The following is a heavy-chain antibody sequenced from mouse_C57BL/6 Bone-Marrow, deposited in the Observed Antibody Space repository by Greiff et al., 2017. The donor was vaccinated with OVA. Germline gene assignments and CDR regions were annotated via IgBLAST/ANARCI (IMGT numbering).Heavy chain of an antibody. Sequence: VQLKQSGTVLARPGASVKMSCKTSGYTFTSYWMHWGHERWGQGLEWWGVGGPGNSDTSYNQKFKGKAKLTAVTSASTAYMELSSLTNEDSAVYYCTRSGAAQYYAMDYWGQGTSVTVSS. D-gene: IGHD3-2*02. CDR3: TRSGAAQYYAMDY. CDR2: GGPGNSDT. J-gene: IGHJ4*01. V-gene: IGHV1-5*01. CDR1: GYTFTSYW.